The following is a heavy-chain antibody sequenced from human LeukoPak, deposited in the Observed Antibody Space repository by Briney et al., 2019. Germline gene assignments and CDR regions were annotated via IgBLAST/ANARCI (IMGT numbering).Heavy chain of an antibody. V-gene: IGHV4-39*07. CDR1: GGSISSSSYY. CDR2: IYYSGST. J-gene: IGHJ6*03. Sequence: PSETLSLTCTVSGGSISSSSYYWGWIRQPPGKGLEWIGSIYYSGSTYYNPSLKSRVTISVDTSKNQFSLKLSSVTAADTAVYYCARECVSIFGVVTPIQNYYYYYYMDVWGKGTTVTVSS. D-gene: IGHD3-3*01. CDR3: ARECVSIFGVVTPIQNYYYYYYMDV.